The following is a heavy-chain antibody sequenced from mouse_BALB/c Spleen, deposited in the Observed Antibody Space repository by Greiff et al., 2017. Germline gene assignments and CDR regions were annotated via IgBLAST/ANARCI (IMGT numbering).Heavy chain of an antibody. V-gene: IGHV5-4*02. D-gene: IGHD1-1*01. CDR2: ISNGGST. J-gene: IGHJ4*01. CDR3: ARYCDGSSYDAMDY. CDR1: GFTFSDYY. Sequence: EVKVVESGGGLVKPGGSLTLSCAASGFTFSDYYMYWVRQTPEKRLEWVATISNGGSTYYQDTVKGRFTISRDNAKNTLYLQMSSLKSEDTALYYCARYCDGSSYDAMDYWGQGTSVTVSS.